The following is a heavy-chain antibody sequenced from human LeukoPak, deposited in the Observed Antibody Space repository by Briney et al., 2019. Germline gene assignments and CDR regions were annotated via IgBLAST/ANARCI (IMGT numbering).Heavy chain of an antibody. CDR3: ARGRMAVAGSYEY. V-gene: IGHV3-7*05. CDR1: GITFGIYW. D-gene: IGHD6-19*01. Sequence: PGGSLRLSCAASGITFGIYWMTWVRQAPGKGLECVANIKPDGSEKHYVDSVEGRFTISRDNAKNSLFLEMNSLRAEDTAVYYCARGRMAVAGSYEYWGEGTLVTVSS. CDR2: IKPDGSEK. J-gene: IGHJ4*02.